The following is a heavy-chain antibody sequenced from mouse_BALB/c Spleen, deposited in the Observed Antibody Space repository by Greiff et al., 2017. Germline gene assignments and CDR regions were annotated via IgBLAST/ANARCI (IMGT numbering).Heavy chain of an antibody. CDR3: ARGGYAYFDV. Sequence: VQLKESGPGLVKPSQSLSLTCTVTGYSITSDYAWNWIRQFPGNKLEWMGYISYSGSTSYNPSLKSRISITRDTSKNQFFLQLNSVTTEDTATYYCARGGYAYFDVWGAGTTVTVSS. V-gene: IGHV3-2*02. CDR1: GYSITSDYA. CDR2: ISYSGST. J-gene: IGHJ1*01. D-gene: IGHD2-10*02.